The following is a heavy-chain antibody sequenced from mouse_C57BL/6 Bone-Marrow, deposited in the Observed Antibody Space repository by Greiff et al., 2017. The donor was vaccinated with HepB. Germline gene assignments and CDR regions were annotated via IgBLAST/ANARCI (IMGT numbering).Heavy chain of an antibody. J-gene: IGHJ4*01. CDR1: GFTFSSYA. V-gene: IGHV5-4*01. CDR3: ARGMGYDYDGDYAMDY. D-gene: IGHD2-4*01. Sequence: EVQLVESGGGLVKPGGSLKLSCAASGFTFSSYAMSWVRQTPEKRLEWVATISDGGSYTYYPDNVKGRFTISRDNAKNNLYLQMSHLKSEDTAMYYCARGMGYDYDGDYAMDYWGQGTSVTVSS. CDR2: ISDGGSYT.